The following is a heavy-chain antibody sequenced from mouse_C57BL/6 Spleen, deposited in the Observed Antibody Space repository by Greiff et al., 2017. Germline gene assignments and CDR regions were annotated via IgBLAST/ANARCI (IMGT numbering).Heavy chain of an antibody. CDR3: AAPLYGSSYAGYFDV. Sequence: QVHVKQPGAELVRPGTSVKLSCKASGYTFTSYWMHWVKQRPGQGLEWIGVIDPSDSYSNYNQKFKGKATLTVDTSSSTAYMQLSSLTSEDSAVYYCAAPLYGSSYAGYFDVWGTGTTVTVSS. J-gene: IGHJ1*03. CDR1: GYTFTSYW. CDR2: IDPSDSYS. V-gene: IGHV1-59*01. D-gene: IGHD1-1*01.